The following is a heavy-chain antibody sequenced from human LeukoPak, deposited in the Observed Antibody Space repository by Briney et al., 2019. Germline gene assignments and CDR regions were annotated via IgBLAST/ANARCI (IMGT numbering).Heavy chain of an antibody. CDR2: TSSDLNVK. Sequence: GGSLRLSCAASGFTFRNHVIHWVRQAPGKGLEWVAVTSSDLNVKLYADSVKGRFTISRDNSRSTLYLQMNSLRPEDTAIYYCAREGYYGSGSPPSLYFDYWGQGTLVTVSS. CDR3: AREGYYGSGSPPSLYFDY. J-gene: IGHJ4*02. D-gene: IGHD3-10*01. V-gene: IGHV3-30-3*01. CDR1: GFTFRNHV.